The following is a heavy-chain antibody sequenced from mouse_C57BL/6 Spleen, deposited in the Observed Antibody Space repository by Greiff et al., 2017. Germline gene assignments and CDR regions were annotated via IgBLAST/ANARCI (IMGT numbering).Heavy chain of an antibody. CDR3: ARRNWDSAWFAY. CDR1: GYTFTSYT. Sequence: QVQLQQSGAELARPGASVKMSCKASGYTFTSYTLHWLKQRPGQGLEWIGYINPSSGYTTYNQKFKDKATLTSDKSSSTAYMQLSSLTSEDSAVYYCARRNWDSAWFAYWGQGTLVTVSA. J-gene: IGHJ3*01. CDR2: INPSSGYT. D-gene: IGHD4-1*01. V-gene: IGHV1-4*01.